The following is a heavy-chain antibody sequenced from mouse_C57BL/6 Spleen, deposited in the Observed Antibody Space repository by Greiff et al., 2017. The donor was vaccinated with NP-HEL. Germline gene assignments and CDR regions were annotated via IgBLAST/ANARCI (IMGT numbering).Heavy chain of an antibody. CDR1: GFTFSDYG. CDR2: ISSGSSTI. J-gene: IGHJ1*03. V-gene: IGHV5-17*01. Sequence: EVMLVESGGGLVKPGGSLKLSCAASGFTFSDYGMHWVRQAPEKGLEWVAYISSGSSTIYYADTVKGRFTISRDNAKNTLFLQMTSLRSEDTAMYYCARRVYYGSSSWYFDVWGTGTTVTVSS. CDR3: ARRVYYGSSSWYFDV. D-gene: IGHD1-1*01.